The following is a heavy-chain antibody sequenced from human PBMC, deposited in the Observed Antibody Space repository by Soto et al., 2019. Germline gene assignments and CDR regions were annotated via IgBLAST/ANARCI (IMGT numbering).Heavy chain of an antibody. Sequence: PSETLSLTCAVYGGSFSGYYWSWIRQPPGKGLEWIGEINHSGSTNYNPSLKSRVTISVDTSKNQFSLKLSSVTAADTAVYYCARGSSHPQRWRLDYWGQGTLVTVSS. D-gene: IGHD2-2*01. CDR2: INHSGST. CDR1: GGSFSGYY. J-gene: IGHJ4*02. CDR3: ARGSSHPQRWRLDY. V-gene: IGHV4-34*01.